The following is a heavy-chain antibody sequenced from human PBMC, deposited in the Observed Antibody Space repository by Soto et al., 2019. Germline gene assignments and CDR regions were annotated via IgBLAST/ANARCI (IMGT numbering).Heavy chain of an antibody. Sequence: QVQLVESGGGVVQPGRSLRLSCAASGFTFSSYGMHWVSQAPGKGLEWVAVISDDGRNKYYADSVKGRFTISRDNCKNTLYLQMNSLRAEDTAVYYCAKEGSSSSDYGMDVWGQGTTVTVSS. CDR3: AKEGSSSSDYGMDV. CDR1: GFTFSSYG. J-gene: IGHJ6*02. CDR2: ISDDGRNK. V-gene: IGHV3-30*18. D-gene: IGHD6-6*01.